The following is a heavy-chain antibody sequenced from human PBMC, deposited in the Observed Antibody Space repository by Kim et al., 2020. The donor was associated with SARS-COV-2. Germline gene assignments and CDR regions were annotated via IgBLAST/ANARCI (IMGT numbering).Heavy chain of an antibody. Sequence: ASVKVSCKASGYTFTSYYMHWVRQAPGQGLEWMGIINPSGGSTSYAQKFQGRVTMTRDTSTSTVYMELSSLRSEDTAVYYCAREPPVYGDYVGAASYYYYYGMDVWGQGTTVTVSS. CDR1: GYTFTSYY. J-gene: IGHJ6*02. CDR3: AREPPVYGDYVGAASYYYYYGMDV. V-gene: IGHV1-46*01. D-gene: IGHD4-17*01. CDR2: INPSGGST.